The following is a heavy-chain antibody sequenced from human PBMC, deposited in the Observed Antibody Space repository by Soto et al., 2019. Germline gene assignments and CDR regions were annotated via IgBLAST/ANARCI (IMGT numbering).Heavy chain of an antibody. CDR2: ISSSSSYI. Sequence: GGSLRLSCAASGFTFSSYSMNWVRQAPGKGLEWVSSISSSSSYIYYADSVKGRFTISRDNAKNSLYLQMNSLRAEDTAVYYCARVGLAYSSSWPIDIWGQGTMVTVSS. V-gene: IGHV3-21*01. D-gene: IGHD6-13*01. J-gene: IGHJ3*02. CDR1: GFTFSSYS. CDR3: ARVGLAYSSSWPIDI.